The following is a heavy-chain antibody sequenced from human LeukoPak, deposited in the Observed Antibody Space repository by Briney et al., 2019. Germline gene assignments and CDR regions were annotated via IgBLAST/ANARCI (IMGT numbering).Heavy chain of an antibody. J-gene: IGHJ4*02. V-gene: IGHV3-30*02. CDR3: AKDKASRSGWLDY. CDR2: IRYDGSNK. D-gene: IGHD6-19*01. Sequence: GGSLRLSCAASGFTFSIYGMHWVRQAPGKGLEWVAFIRYDGSNKYYADSVKGRFTISRDNSKNTLYLQMNSLRAEDTAVYYCAKDKASRSGWLDYLGQGTLVTVSS. CDR1: GFTFSIYG.